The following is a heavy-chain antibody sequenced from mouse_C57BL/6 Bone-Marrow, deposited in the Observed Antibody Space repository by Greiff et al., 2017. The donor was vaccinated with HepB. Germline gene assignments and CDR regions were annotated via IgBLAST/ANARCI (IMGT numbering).Heavy chain of an antibody. CDR3: ARDGYYPY. V-gene: IGHV5-12*01. Sequence: DVHLVESGGGLVQPGGSLKLSCAASGFTFSDYYMYWVRQTPEKRLEWVAYISNGGGSTYYPDTVKGRFTISRDNAKNTLYLQMSRLKSEDTAMYYCARDGYYPYWGQGTTLTVSS. D-gene: IGHD2-3*01. CDR1: GFTFSDYY. J-gene: IGHJ2*01. CDR2: ISNGGGST.